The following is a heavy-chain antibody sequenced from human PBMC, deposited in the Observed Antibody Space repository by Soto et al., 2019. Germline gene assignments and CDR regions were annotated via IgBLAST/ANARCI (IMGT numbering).Heavy chain of an antibody. V-gene: IGHV3-23*01. CDR1: GFTFCSYA. J-gene: IGHJ4*02. CDR2: ISGSGGST. D-gene: IGHD2-15*01. Sequence: GGALRVSCAAPGFTFCSYAMSWVPQAPWKGLEWVSAISGSGGSTYYADSVKGRFTISRDNSKNTLYLQMNSLRAEDTAVYYCADTPLVVVAATAIDYWGQGTLVTVSS. CDR3: ADTPLVVVAATAIDY.